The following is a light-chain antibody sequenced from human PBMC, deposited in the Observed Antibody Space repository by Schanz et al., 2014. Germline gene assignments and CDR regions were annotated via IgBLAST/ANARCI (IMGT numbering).Light chain of an antibody. CDR3: SSYAGNKDV. CDR1: SSDVGGYNQ. CDR2: EVS. Sequence: QSALTQPPSASGSPGQSVTISCTGTSSDVGGYNQVSWYQQHPGKAPKLMIYEVSKRPSGVPDRFSGSKSGNTASLTVSGLQAEDEADYYCSSYAGNKDVFGTGTKLTVL. V-gene: IGLV2-8*01. J-gene: IGLJ1*01.